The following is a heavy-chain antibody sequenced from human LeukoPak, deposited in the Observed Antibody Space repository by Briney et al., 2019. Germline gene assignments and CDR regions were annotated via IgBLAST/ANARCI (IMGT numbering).Heavy chain of an antibody. CDR2: IYYSGSA. J-gene: IGHJ5*02. D-gene: IGHD6-19*01. CDR1: GGSINSSYYY. CDR3: ASLSGWYVNWFDP. V-gene: IGHV4-39*01. Sequence: SETLSLTCTVSGGSINSSYYYWGWIRQPPGKGLEWIGSIYYSGSAYYNPSLKSRVTISVDTSKNQFSLKLSSVTAADTAVYYCASLSGWYVNWFDPWGQGTLVSVSS.